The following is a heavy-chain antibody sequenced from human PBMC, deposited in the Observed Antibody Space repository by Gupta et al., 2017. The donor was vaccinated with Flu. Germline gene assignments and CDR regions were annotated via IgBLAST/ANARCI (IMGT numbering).Heavy chain of an antibody. Sequence: EVQLVESGGGLVQPGGSLRLSCAASGCTFSSYEMNWVRQDPGKGLEWVSYISSSGSTIYYADSVKCRFTISRDNAKNSLYLQMNSLRAEDTAVYYCASTGGPYYYYYMDVWGKGTTVTVSS. V-gene: IGHV3-48*03. J-gene: IGHJ6*03. D-gene: IGHD1-14*01. CDR3: ASTGGPYYYYYMDV. CDR1: GCTFSSYE. CDR2: ISSSGSTI.